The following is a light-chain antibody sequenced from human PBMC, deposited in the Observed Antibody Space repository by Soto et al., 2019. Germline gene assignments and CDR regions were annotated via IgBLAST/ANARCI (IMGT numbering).Light chain of an antibody. CDR2: GAS. J-gene: IGKJ4*01. CDR3: QQYGSSPD. Sequence: EIVLTQSPGTLSLSPGERATLSCRASQSVSSSYLAWYQQTPGQAPRLLIYGASSRATGIPDRFSSSGSGTDFTLTISRLEPEDFAVYYCQQYGSSPDFGGGTKVEIK. V-gene: IGKV3-20*01. CDR1: QSVSSSY.